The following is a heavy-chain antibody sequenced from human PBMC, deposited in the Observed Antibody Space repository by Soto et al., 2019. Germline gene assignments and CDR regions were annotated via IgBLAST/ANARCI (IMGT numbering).Heavy chain of an antibody. J-gene: IGHJ4*02. Sequence: SETLSLTCTVSGGSISSYYWSWIRQPPGKGLEWIGHIYYSGSTNYNPSLKSRVTISVDTSKNQFSLKLSSVTAADTAVYYCARGAFGRSSWVNSDYWGQGTLVTVSS. CDR1: GGSISSYY. V-gene: IGHV4-59*01. CDR3: ARGAFGRSSWVNSDY. CDR2: IYYSGST. D-gene: IGHD6-13*01.